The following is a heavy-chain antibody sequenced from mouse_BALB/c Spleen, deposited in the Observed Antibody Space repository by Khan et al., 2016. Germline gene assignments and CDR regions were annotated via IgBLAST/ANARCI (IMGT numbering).Heavy chain of an antibody. CDR2: INADGSAT. Sequence: EVQLLETGGGLVQPGGSRGLSCEGSGFTFSDFWMSWVRQTPGKTLEWIGDINADGSATHYAPSIKDRFTIFRDNDKNTLYLQMNNLRSEDTATYFCMRYNDYWVQGTTLTVSS. J-gene: IGHJ2*01. CDR1: GFTFSDFW. V-gene: IGHV11-2*02. CDR3: MRYNDY.